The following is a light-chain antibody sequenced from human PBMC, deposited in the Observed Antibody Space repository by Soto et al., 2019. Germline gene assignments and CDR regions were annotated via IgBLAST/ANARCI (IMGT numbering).Light chain of an antibody. CDR2: DAS. J-gene: IGKJ4*01. CDR1: QSVSSY. CDR3: QQHSNWPPLT. V-gene: IGKV3-11*01. Sequence: ETVLTQSPATLSLSPGERATLSCRASQSVSSYLAWYQQKPGQAPRLLIYDASNRATGIPARFSGSGSGTDFTLTISSLEPEDFAVYYCQQHSNWPPLTFGGGTKVDIK.